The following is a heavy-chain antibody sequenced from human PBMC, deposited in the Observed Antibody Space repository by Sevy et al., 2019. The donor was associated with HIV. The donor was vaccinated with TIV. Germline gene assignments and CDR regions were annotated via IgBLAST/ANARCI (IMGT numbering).Heavy chain of an antibody. CDR1: GFTFSNAW. CDR3: TTVTGVVTAIRGRDAFDI. J-gene: IGHJ3*02. Sequence: GGSLRLSCAASGFTFSNAWMSWVRQAPGKGLEWVARIKSKTDGGTTDYAAPVKGRFTISRDDSKNTLYLQMNSLKTEDTAVYYCTTVTGVVTAIRGRDAFDIWGQGTMVTVSS. CDR2: IKSKTDGGTT. V-gene: IGHV3-15*01. D-gene: IGHD2-21*02.